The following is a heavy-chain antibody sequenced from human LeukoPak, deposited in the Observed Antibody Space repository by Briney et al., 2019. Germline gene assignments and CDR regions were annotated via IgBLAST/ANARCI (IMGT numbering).Heavy chain of an antibody. J-gene: IGHJ4*02. Sequence: GGSLRLSCAASGFSFSNFGMHWVRRAPGKGLEWVAVISYDGSNKYFADSVKGRFTISRDNSKNTLYLQTNSLRAEDTAVYYCATQDGYDNSGHYGYWGQGTLVTVSS. CDR1: GFSFSNFG. CDR2: ISYDGSNK. D-gene: IGHD3-22*01. V-gene: IGHV3-30*03. CDR3: ATQDGYDNSGHYGY.